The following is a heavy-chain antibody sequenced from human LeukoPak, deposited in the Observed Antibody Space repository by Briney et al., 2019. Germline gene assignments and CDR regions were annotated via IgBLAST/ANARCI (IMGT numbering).Heavy chain of an antibody. J-gene: IGHJ6*02. Sequence: QPGRSLRLSCAASGFTFSSYPMHWVRQALGKGLEWVAVISYDGSNKYYADSVKGRFTISRDNSKNTLYLQMNSLRAEDTAVYYCARVLISSTSKYYYYGMDVWGQGTTVTVSS. D-gene: IGHD2-2*01. CDR2: ISYDGSNK. CDR1: GFTFSSYP. CDR3: ARVLISSTSKYYYYGMDV. V-gene: IGHV3-30-3*01.